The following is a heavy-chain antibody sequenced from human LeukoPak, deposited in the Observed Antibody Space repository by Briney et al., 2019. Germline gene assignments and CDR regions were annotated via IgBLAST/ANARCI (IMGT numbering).Heavy chain of an antibody. D-gene: IGHD6-13*01. V-gene: IGHV4-59*01. CDR2: VYYSGST. CDR1: GGSISSYY. CDR3: ARAHSTSWYMDY. J-gene: IGHJ4*02. Sequence: PSETLSLTCTVSGGSISSYYWSWIRQPPGKGLEWIGYVYYSGSTNYNPSLKSRVTMSVDTSKNQFSLKLISMAAADTAVYYCARAHSTSWYMDYWGQGTLVTVS.